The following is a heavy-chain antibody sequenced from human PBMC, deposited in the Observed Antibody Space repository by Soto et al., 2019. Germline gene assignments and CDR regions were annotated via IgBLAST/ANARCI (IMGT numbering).Heavy chain of an antibody. D-gene: IGHD6-25*01. CDR2: ILSGGSP. CDR3: VTYPGRAAAN. CDR1: GFTFSNYA. J-gene: IGHJ4*02. V-gene: IGHV3-23*01. Sequence: EVQLLESGGGLVQPGGSLRLSCAASGFTFSNYAMNWVRQAPGKGLEWVSTILSGGSPFYADSVKGRFTISRDNSDNTLYLQANSLRDEDTAVYYCVTYPGRAAANWGQGPLVTVSS.